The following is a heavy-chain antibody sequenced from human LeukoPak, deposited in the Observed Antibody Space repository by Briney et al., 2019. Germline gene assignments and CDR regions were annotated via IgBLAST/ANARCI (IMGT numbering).Heavy chain of an antibody. CDR1: GGSVSSTNW. D-gene: IGHD6-25*01. V-gene: IGHV4-4*02. Sequence: PSETLSLTCGVSGGSVSSTNWWTWIRPPPGKGLEWIGEVHLDGRTNFNPSLKSRLTMSVDLSENHVSLKLTSVTAADTAVYYCARDGGFYRPLDYSGQGTLVTVSS. CDR2: VHLDGRT. J-gene: IGHJ4*02. CDR3: ARDGGFYRPLDY.